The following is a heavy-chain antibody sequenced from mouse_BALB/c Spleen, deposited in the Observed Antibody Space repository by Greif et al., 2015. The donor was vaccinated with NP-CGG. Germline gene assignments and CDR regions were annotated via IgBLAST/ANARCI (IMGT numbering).Heavy chain of an antibody. Sequence: QVQLQQSGAELVRPGSSVKISCKASGYAFSSYWMNWVKQRPGQGLEWIGQIYPGDGDTNYNGKFKGKATLTADKSSSTAYMQLSSLTSEDSAVYFCARSDYGYDGAYWGQGTLVTVSA. CDR3: ARSDYGYDGAY. J-gene: IGHJ3*01. V-gene: IGHV1-80*01. CDR2: IYPGDGDT. D-gene: IGHD2-2*01. CDR1: GYAFSSYW.